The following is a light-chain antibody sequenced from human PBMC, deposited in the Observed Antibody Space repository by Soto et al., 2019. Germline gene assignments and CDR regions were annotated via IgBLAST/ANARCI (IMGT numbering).Light chain of an antibody. CDR1: YSDIGTDNL. CDR3: YSRARGASGF. J-gene: IGLJ1*01. Sequence: QSALTQPAAVSGSPGQSITISCIVSYSDIGTDNLGSCYRQHPGKVLKRLIDEGSRRPSGISNRFSGSKSGLTSFLTISGPQAADEGDYCCYSRARGASGFFGTVTKETVL. V-gene: IGLV2-23*01. CDR2: EGS.